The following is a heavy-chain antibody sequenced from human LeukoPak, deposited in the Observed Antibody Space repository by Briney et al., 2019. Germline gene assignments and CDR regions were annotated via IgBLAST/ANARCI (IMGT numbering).Heavy chain of an antibody. CDR3: ARIQQQLDTYYFDY. Sequence: SETLSLTCAVYGGSFSGYYWSWIRQPPGKGLEWIGEISHSGSTNYNPSLKSRVTISVDTSKNQFSLKLSSVTAADTAVYYCARIQQQLDTYYFDYWGQGTLVTVSS. V-gene: IGHV4-34*01. CDR2: ISHSGST. CDR1: GGSFSGYY. J-gene: IGHJ4*02. D-gene: IGHD6-13*01.